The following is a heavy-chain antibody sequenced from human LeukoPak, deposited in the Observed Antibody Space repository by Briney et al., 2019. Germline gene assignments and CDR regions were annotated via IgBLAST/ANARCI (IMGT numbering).Heavy chain of an antibody. CDR3: ARLGAGPTYYDFWSGYSSFYFDH. V-gene: IGHV4-39*02. CDR2: ISSSGNT. D-gene: IGHD3-3*01. CDR1: GGSTSGGNYY. J-gene: IGHJ4*02. Sequence: SETLSLTCIVSGGSTSGGNYYWGWIRRPPGKGLEWIGGISSSGNTYYNPSLKSRITISIDTSKNHFSLKLSSVTAADTAVYYCARLGAGPTYYDFWSGYSSFYFDHWGQGTLVTVSS.